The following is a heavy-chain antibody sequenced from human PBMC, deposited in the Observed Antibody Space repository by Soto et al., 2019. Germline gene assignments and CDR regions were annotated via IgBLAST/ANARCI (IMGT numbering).Heavy chain of an antibody. CDR2: ISSSGSTI. Sequence: GGSLRLSCAASGFTFSSYEMNWVRQAPGKGLEWVSYISSSGSTIYYADSVKGRFTIYRDNAKNSLYLQMNSLRAEDTAVYYCARIGRGYCSGGSCADAFDIWGQGTMVTVSS. D-gene: IGHD2-15*01. CDR3: ARIGRGYCSGGSCADAFDI. CDR1: GFTFSSYE. V-gene: IGHV3-48*03. J-gene: IGHJ3*02.